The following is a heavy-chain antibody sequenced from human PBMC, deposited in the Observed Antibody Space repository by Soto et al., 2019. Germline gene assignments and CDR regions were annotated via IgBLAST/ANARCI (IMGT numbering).Heavy chain of an antibody. D-gene: IGHD6-13*01. CDR1: GFTFNNFW. J-gene: IGHJ5*02. CDR2: INTDGSVT. Sequence: GGSLRLSCAGSGFTFNNFWMHWVRQAPGKGLVWVARINTDGSVTSHADSVKGRFTISRDNAKSTLYLQMNSLRAEDSARYYCARGRIAAAQAVNWFDPWGQGTLVTVSS. CDR3: ARGRIAAAQAVNWFDP. V-gene: IGHV3-74*01.